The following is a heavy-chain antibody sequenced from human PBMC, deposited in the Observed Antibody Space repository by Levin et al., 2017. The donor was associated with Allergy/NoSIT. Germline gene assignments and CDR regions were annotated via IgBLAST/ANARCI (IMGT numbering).Heavy chain of an antibody. V-gene: IGHV3-30*04. CDR3: ARDAEYGAGSFYYYSMDV. Sequence: GESLKISCAASGFTFSNHALHWVRQAPGKGLEWVAVTSYEGTNTYYADSVKGRFTISRDNSKNTLYLQMSSLTVEDTAVYYCARDAEYGAGSFYYYSMDVWGQGTTVTVSS. CDR2: TSYEGTNT. CDR1: GFTFSNHA. J-gene: IGHJ6*02. D-gene: IGHD3-10*01.